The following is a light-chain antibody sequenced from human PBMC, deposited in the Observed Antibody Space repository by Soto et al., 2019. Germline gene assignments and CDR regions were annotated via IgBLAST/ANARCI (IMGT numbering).Light chain of an antibody. V-gene: IGKV1-33*01. CDR1: QYISTY. CDR2: DTS. J-gene: IGKJ3*01. CDR3: QQYDNLFT. Sequence: DLQMTQSPSSLSASVGDRVTITCQASQYISTYLNWYQHKSGKAPKLLIYDTSNLQAGVPSRFSGSGSGTDITFTISSLQPEDIGTYYCQQYDNLFTFGPGTKVDIK.